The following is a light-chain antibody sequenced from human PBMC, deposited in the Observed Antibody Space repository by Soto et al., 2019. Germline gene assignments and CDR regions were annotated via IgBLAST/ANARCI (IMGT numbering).Light chain of an antibody. CDR1: SSDVGSYNL. CDR3: CSYAGSSTYV. CDR2: EVS. J-gene: IGLJ1*01. Sequence: QSVLTQPASVSGSPGQSLTIPCTGTSSDVGSYNLVSWYQQHPGKAPKLMIYEVSKRPSGVSNRFSGSKSGNTASLTISGLQAEDEADYYCCSYAGSSTYVFGTGTKVTVL. V-gene: IGLV2-23*02.